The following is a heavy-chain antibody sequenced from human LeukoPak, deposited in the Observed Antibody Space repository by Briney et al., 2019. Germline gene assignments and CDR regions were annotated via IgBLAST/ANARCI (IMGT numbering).Heavy chain of an antibody. Sequence: SETLSLTCTVSGGSISSYYWSWIRQPPGKGLEWIGCHYNTGSTNYSPSLKSRVTISVDTSKNQFSLKLSSVTAADTAVYYCARAPYGAGSKPYYFDYWGQGTLVTVSS. CDR2: HYNTGST. V-gene: IGHV4-59*01. CDR1: GGSISSYY. D-gene: IGHD3-10*01. CDR3: ARAPYGAGSKPYYFDY. J-gene: IGHJ4*02.